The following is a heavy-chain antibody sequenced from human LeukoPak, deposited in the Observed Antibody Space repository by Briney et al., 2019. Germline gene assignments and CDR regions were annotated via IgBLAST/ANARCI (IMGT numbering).Heavy chain of an antibody. V-gene: IGHV3-30-3*01. CDR1: GFTFSSYA. J-gene: IGHJ4*02. Sequence: GGSLRLSCAASGFTFSSYAMHWVRQAPGKGLEWVAVISYDGSNKYYADSVKGRFTISRDDSKNTLYLQMNSLRAEDTAVYYCARDTQHDYGDYSPATFDYWGQGTLVTVSS. D-gene: IGHD4-17*01. CDR3: ARDTQHDYGDYSPATFDY. CDR2: ISYDGSNK.